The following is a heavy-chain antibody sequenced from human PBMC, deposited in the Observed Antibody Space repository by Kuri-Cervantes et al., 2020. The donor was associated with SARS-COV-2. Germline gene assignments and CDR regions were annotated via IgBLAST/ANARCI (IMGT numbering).Heavy chain of an antibody. CDR1: GYTFTSYW. CDR2: IYPGDSDI. CDR3: ARQRVDTAMEFDY. Sequence: GESLKISCKGSGYTFTSYWIAWVRQMPGKGLEWMGIIYPGDSDIRYGPSFQGQVTISADKSISTAYLQWSSLKASDTAIFFCARQRVDTAMEFDYWGQGTLVTVSS. D-gene: IGHD5-18*01. V-gene: IGHV5-51*01. J-gene: IGHJ4*02.